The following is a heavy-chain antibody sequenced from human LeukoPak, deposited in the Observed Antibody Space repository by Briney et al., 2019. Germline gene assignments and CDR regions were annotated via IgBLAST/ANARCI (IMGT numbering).Heavy chain of an antibody. V-gene: IGHV3-74*01. D-gene: IGHD3-10*01. CDR2: VNSDGSST. J-gene: IGHJ4*02. CDR1: GFTFSSYW. CDR3: AKDPRAYYYGSGSYPDY. Sequence: PGGSLRLSCAASGFTFSSYWMHWVRQAPGKGLVWVSRVNSDGSSTTYADSVKGRFTISRDNSKNTLYLQMNSLRAEDTAVYYCAKDPRAYYYGSGSYPDYWGQGTLVTVSS.